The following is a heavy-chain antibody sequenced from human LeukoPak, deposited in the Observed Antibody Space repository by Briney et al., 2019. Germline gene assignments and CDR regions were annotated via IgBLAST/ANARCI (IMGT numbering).Heavy chain of an antibody. Sequence: SETLSLTCAVYGGSFSGYYWSWIRQPPGKGLEWVGEINPSGSTNYNPSLKSRDTISVDTSKNQFSLKLSSVTAADTAVYYCARPQVATIVSAFDIWGQGTMVTVSS. CDR2: INPSGST. D-gene: IGHD5-12*01. J-gene: IGHJ3*02. CDR1: GGSFSGYY. CDR3: ARPQVATIVSAFDI. V-gene: IGHV4-34*01.